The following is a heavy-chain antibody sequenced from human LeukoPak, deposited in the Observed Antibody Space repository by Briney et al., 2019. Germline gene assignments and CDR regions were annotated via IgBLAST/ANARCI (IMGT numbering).Heavy chain of an antibody. J-gene: IGHJ4*02. Sequence: GGSLRLSCAASGFTFRSYAMSWVRQAPGKGLEWVSAISGSGGSTYYADSVKGRFTISRDNSKNTLYLQMNSLRAEDTAVYYCAKDLKGYCIEGTCAPFDYWSQGTLVTVSS. CDR3: AKDLKGYCIEGTCAPFDY. V-gene: IGHV3-23*01. CDR1: GFTFRSYA. D-gene: IGHD2-15*01. CDR2: ISGSGGST.